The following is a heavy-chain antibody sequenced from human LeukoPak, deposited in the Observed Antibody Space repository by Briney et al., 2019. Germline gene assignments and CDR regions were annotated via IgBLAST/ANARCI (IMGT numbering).Heavy chain of an antibody. CDR1: GGSFSGYY. Sequence: SETLSLTCAVYGGSFSGYYWSWIRQPPGKGLEWIGEINHSGSTNYNPSLKSRVTISVDTSKNQFSLKLSSVTAADTAVYYCASCGTDWHDSSGYPHWGQGTLVTVSS. CDR3: ASCGTDWHDSSGYPH. CDR2: INHSGST. V-gene: IGHV4-34*01. D-gene: IGHD3-22*01. J-gene: IGHJ4*02.